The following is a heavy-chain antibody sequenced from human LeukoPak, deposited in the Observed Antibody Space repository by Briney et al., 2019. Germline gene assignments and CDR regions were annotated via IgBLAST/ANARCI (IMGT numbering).Heavy chain of an antibody. CDR2: ISPTGSTT. V-gene: IGHV3-74*01. J-gene: IGHJ4*02. D-gene: IGHD6-6*01. CDR1: GFSFSGHW. CDR3: ARGPNSNWSGLDF. Sequence: PGGSLRLSCTASGFSFSGHWMHWARHLPGKWLVWVSRISPTGSTTSYADSVKGRCTVSRDNAKNTLYLRVNNLRAEDTAVYYCARGPNSNWSGLDFWGQGTLVTVSS.